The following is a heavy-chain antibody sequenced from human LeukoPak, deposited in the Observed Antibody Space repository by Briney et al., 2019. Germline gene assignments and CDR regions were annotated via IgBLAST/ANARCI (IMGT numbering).Heavy chain of an antibody. D-gene: IGHD2-2*01. CDR3: AKDRYCSSTSCSFGTTWFDP. V-gene: IGHV3-30*02. CDR1: GPIFSDYG. CDR2: IRYDGTNK. Sequence: GGSLRLSCAASGPIFSDYGMHWVRQAPGKGLEWVTFIRYDGTNKYYADSVKGRFTISRDNSKNTLYLQMDSLRTEDTAVYYCAKDRYCSSTSCSFGTTWFDPWGQGTLVTVSS. J-gene: IGHJ5*02.